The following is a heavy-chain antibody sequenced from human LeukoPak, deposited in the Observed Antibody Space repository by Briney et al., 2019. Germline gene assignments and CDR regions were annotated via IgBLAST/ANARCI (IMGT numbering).Heavy chain of an antibody. CDR3: SRAPHPHCSQISCPFDY. D-gene: IGHD2-15*01. V-gene: IGHV3-49*04. J-gene: IGHJ4*02. Sequence: GGSLRLSCTASGFVFRDYGMAWVRQAPGKGLEWVSFIRSKNYGEITEYAASVKGRFTISREASKSVAYLQMDSLRIDDTAVYYCSRAPHPHCSQISCPFDYWGQGTLVTVSS. CDR1: GFVFRDYG. CDR2: IRSKNYGEIT.